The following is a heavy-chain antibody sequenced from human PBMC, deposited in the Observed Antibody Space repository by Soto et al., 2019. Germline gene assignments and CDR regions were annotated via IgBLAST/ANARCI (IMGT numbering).Heavy chain of an antibody. J-gene: IGHJ4*02. CDR1: GASFSGSY. CDR2: IHHSGST. Sequence: PSETLSLTCSVYGASFSGSYWSWIRQSPGKGLEWIGEIHHSGSTHYNPSLKSRLTFSIDESQSQFYMMLTSVTAADTALYFCARGHSTSGYDSWGQGSLVTVSS. CDR3: ARGHSTSGYDS. D-gene: IGHD6-6*01. V-gene: IGHV4-34*01.